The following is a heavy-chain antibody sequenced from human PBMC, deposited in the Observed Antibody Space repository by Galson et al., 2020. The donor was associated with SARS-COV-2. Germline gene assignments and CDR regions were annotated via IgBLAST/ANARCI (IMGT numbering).Heavy chain of an antibody. CDR2: ISYDGTT. Sequence: ETSETLSLTCAVSIGSMTSHYWSWIRQAPGKGLEWIGYISYDGTTTYNPSLQSRVTISIDTSKNQFSPRLTSVTAADTALYYCAKLAEGRRSSEDYWGQGTRVTVSS. CDR1: IGSMTSHY. CDR3: AKLAEGRRSSEDY. D-gene: IGHD1-26*01. V-gene: IGHV4-59*08. J-gene: IGHJ4*02.